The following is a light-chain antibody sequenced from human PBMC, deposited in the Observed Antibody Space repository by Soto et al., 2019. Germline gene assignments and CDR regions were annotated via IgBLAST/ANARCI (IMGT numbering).Light chain of an antibody. Sequence: EIVLTQSPGTLSSSPGERATLSCRASESVSSNYLAWYQQRPGQAPRLLIYAATNRARGIPDRFGGSGSGTDFTLTVGRLAPEDFAVYFFQPYGSAPWTCGEGTKV. V-gene: IGKV3-20*01. J-gene: IGKJ1*01. CDR3: QPYGSAPWT. CDR1: ESVSSNY. CDR2: AAT.